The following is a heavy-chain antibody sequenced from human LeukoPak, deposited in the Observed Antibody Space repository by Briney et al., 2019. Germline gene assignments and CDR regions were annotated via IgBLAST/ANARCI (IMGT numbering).Heavy chain of an antibody. CDR1: GFTFSNYW. CDR2: IKQDGSEK. D-gene: IGHD6-13*01. V-gene: IGHV3-7*03. Sequence: GGSLRLTCAASGFTFSNYWMSWVRQAPGKGLEWVAIIKQDGSEKYSVDSVKGRFIISRDNAKNSLYLQMNRLRSDDTAVYYCARGSASNWPVDIWGQGSLVIVSS. CDR3: ARGSASNWPVDI. J-gene: IGHJ4*02.